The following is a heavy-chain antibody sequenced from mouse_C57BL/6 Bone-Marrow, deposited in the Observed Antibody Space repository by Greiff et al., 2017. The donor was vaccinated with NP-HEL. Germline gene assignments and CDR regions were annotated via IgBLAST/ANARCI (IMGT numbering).Heavy chain of an antibody. V-gene: IGHV1-39*01. Sequence: EVQLQESGPELVKPGASVKISCKASGYSFTDYNMNWVKQSNGKSLEWIGVINPNYGTTSYNQKFKGKATLTVDQSSSTAYMQLNSLTSEDSAVYYCANLYYYGSSHWYFDVWGTGTTVTVSS. CDR2: INPNYGTT. J-gene: IGHJ1*03. D-gene: IGHD1-1*01. CDR1: GYSFTDYN. CDR3: ANLYYYGSSHWYFDV.